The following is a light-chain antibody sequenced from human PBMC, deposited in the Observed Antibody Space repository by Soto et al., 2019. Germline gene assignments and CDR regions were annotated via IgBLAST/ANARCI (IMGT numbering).Light chain of an antibody. CDR1: SSDVGGYNY. CDR3: SSYAGSNNYV. V-gene: IGLV2-8*01. Sequence: QSVLTQPPSASGSPGQSVTISCTGTSSDVGGYNYVSWYQQHPGKALKLLIYEVTKRPSGVPDRFYGSKSGNTASLTVSGLQAEDEADYFCSSYAGSNNYVFGTGTKV. CDR2: EVT. J-gene: IGLJ1*01.